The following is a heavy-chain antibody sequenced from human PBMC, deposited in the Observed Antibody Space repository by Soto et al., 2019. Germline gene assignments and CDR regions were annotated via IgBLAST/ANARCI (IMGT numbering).Heavy chain of an antibody. V-gene: IGHV1-69*06. Sequence: GASVPVSCKSSGRTFSSYAISWVRQAPGQGLEWMGGIIPIFGTANYAQKFQGRVTITADKSTSTAYMELSSLRSEDTAVYYCARSVVRSYFDYWGQGTLVTVS. J-gene: IGHJ4*02. CDR2: IIPIFGTA. CDR3: ARSVVRSYFDY. CDR1: GRTFSSYA. D-gene: IGHD2-8*01.